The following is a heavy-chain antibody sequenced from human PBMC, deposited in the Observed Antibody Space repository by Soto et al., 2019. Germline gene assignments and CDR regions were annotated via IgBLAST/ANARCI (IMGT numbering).Heavy chain of an antibody. CDR2: IYYSGST. J-gene: IGHJ4*02. Sequence: ISSTRYKWMLRSKPPGMGLLWIVSIYYSGSTYYNPSLKSRVTISVDTSMNQFSLKLSSVIAADTVVYYCARHTPAISISDHWGQGTLVTVSS. V-gene: IGHV4-39*01. CDR1: ISSTRYK. D-gene: IGHD2-15*01. CDR3: ARHTPAISISDH.